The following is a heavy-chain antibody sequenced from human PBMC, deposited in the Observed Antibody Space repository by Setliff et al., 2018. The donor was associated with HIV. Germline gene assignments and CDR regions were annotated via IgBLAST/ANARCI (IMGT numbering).Heavy chain of an antibody. J-gene: IGHJ4*02. V-gene: IGHV1-69*05. CDR3: AKGGQLWFSYFDY. CDR2: IIPIIATT. D-gene: IGHD5-18*01. CDR1: GDTFRSHA. Sequence: GASVKVSCKASGDTFRSHAISWVRQAPGQGLEWMGGIIPIIATTNYAQKFQDRVTISRDNSKNTLYLQMNSLGAEDTAVSYCAKGGQLWFSYFDYWGQGTLVTVSS.